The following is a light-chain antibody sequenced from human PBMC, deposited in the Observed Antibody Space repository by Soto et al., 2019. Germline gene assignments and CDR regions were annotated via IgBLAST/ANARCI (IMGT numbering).Light chain of an antibody. Sequence: QSALTQPPSASGSPGQSVTISCTGTSSVVGGYNYVSWYQQHPGKAPKLVISEVSQRPSGVPDRFSGSKSGNTASLTVSGLQAEDEADYYCCSYAGSTSYVFGNGTKVTVL. CDR2: EVS. CDR3: CSYAGSTSYV. J-gene: IGLJ1*01. V-gene: IGLV2-8*01. CDR1: SSVVGGYNY.